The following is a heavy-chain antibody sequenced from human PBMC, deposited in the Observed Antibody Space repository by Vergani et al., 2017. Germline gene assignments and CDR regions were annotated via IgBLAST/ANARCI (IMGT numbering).Heavy chain of an antibody. Sequence: QVQVVQSGAEVKKSGASVKVSCKTSGYTFSNYYMHWVRQAPGQGLEWMGIINPSGCNTNYAQKFQGRVTMTRDTSTSTVYMELSSLRSEDTAIYYCARGDYGILTGYRYWGQGTLVTVSA. D-gene: IGHD3-9*01. CDR1: GYTFSNYY. CDR2: INPSGCNT. J-gene: IGHJ4*02. V-gene: IGHV1-46*03. CDR3: ARGDYGILTGYRY.